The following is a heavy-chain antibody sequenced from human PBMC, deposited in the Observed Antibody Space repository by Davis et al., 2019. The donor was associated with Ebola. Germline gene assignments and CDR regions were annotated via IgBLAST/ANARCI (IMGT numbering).Heavy chain of an antibody. V-gene: IGHV1-3*01. D-gene: IGHD5-24*01. CDR1: GYTFTNYA. CDR2: INGGNGNT. CDR3: AREMATLGYDYYYGMDV. Sequence: ASVKVSCKASGYTFTNYAMHWARQAPGQRLEWMGWINGGNGNTKYSQKFQVRVTITRDTSASTAYMELSSLRSEDTAVYYCAREMATLGYDYYYGMDVWGQGTTVTVSS. J-gene: IGHJ6*02.